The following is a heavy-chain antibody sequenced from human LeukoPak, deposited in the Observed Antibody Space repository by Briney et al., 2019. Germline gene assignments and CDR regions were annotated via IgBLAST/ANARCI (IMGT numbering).Heavy chain of an antibody. Sequence: GGSLRLSCAASGFTFSSYGMHWVRQAPGKGLEWVAFIRYDGSNKYYADSVKGRFTISRDNSKNTLYLQMNSLRAEDTAVYYCAKDISYGGSKKGDYWGQGTLVTVST. CDR1: GFTFSSYG. CDR3: AKDISYGGSKKGDY. CDR2: IRYDGSNK. V-gene: IGHV3-30*02. D-gene: IGHD4-23*01. J-gene: IGHJ4*02.